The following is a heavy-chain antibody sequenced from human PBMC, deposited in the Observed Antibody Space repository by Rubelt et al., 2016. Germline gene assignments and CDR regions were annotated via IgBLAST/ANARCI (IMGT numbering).Heavy chain of an antibody. Sequence: EVQLVQSGAEVKKPGESLRISCKGSGYSFTSYWIGWVRQMPGKGLEWMGMSYPGDSDTRFSPSFQCQVTISADQSISTAYLHWSSLKASDTAMYYCARLLQLWPFDYWGQGTLVTVSS. D-gene: IGHD5-18*01. J-gene: IGHJ4*02. CDR2: SYPGDSDT. V-gene: IGHV5-51*01. CDR3: ARLLQLWPFDY. CDR1: GYSFTSYW.